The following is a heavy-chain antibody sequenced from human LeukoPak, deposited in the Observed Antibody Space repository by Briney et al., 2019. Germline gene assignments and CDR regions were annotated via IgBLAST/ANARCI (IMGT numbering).Heavy chain of an antibody. D-gene: IGHD4-17*01. CDR3: VHSFGDIYFDY. CDR2: IYWNDDK. CDR1: GFSLTTSGVG. Sequence: SGPTLVKPTQTLTLACTFSGFSLTTSGVGVGWIRQPPGKALEWLTLIYWNDDKSYSPSLKSRLTITKDTSKNQVVLTMTNMDPVDTATYFCVHSFGDIYFDYWGQGTLVTVSS. V-gene: IGHV2-5*01. J-gene: IGHJ4*02.